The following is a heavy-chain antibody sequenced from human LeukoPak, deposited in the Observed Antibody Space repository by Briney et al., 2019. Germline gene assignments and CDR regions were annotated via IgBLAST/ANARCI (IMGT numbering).Heavy chain of an antibody. CDR3: ARAMSRVWNYDY. V-gene: IGHV4-59*01. CDR1: GDSISSYY. CDR2: IYYSGST. J-gene: IGHJ4*02. D-gene: IGHD1-7*01. Sequence: SETLSLTCTVSGDSISSYYWSWIRQPPGKGLEWIGYIYYSGSTNYNPPLKSRVTISIDTSKNQFSLKLTSVTAADTAVYYCARAMSRVWNYDYWGQGTLVTVSS.